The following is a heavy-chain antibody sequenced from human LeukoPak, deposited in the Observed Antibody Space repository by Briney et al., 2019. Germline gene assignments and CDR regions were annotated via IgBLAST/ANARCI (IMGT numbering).Heavy chain of an antibody. J-gene: IGHJ4*02. CDR1: GGSISVYY. CDR3: ARDRELGY. V-gene: IGHV4-59*01. D-gene: IGHD3-10*01. CDR2: IYNSGST. Sequence: SETLSLTCTVPGGSISVYYWSWIRQPPGKGLEWIGYIYNSGSTNYNPSLKSRLTISVDTSKNQFSLKLSSVTAADTAVHYCARDRELGYWGQGTLVTVSS.